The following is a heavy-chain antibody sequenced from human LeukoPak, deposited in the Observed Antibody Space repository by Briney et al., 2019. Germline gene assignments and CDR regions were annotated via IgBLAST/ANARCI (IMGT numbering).Heavy chain of an antibody. CDR1: GFTFRIYG. Sequence: GGSLRLSCAASGFTFRIYGMDWVRRAPGKGLEWVSSISDTSDISYADSVKGRFTVSRDNAKNSVFLQMNSLRLEDTAVYYCARDRGARGRGLAWGQGTLVSVSS. V-gene: IGHV3-21*06. D-gene: IGHD3-10*01. J-gene: IGHJ4*02. CDR3: ARDRGARGRGLA. CDR2: ISDTSDI.